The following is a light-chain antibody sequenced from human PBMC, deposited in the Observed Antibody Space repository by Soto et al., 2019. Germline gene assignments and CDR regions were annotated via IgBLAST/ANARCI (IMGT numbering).Light chain of an antibody. V-gene: IGLV2-14*01. CDR1: SSDVGGYNY. J-gene: IGLJ1*01. Sequence: QSALTQPASVSGSPGQSITISFTGTSSDVGGYNYVSWYQQHPGKAPKLMIYEVTNRPSGVSNRFSGSKSDNTASLTISGLQAEDEADYYCSSYTSRSTLVFGTGTKVTVL. CDR2: EVT. CDR3: SSYTSRSTLV.